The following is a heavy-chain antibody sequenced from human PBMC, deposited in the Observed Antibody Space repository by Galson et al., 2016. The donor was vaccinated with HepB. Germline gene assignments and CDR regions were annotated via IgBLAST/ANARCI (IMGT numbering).Heavy chain of an antibody. CDR3: ARTPYDFWFLDV. Sequence: QSGAEVKKPGESLKISCKGSGYSFTTYWIGWVRQMPGKGLEWMGIIYPGDSHPIYSPSFQGQVTISVDKSISTAYLHWSGLKASDTAMYYCARTPYDFWFLDVWVQGTTVNVSS. J-gene: IGHJ6*02. CDR1: GYSFTTYW. D-gene: IGHD3-3*01. CDR2: IYPGDSHP. V-gene: IGHV5-51*03.